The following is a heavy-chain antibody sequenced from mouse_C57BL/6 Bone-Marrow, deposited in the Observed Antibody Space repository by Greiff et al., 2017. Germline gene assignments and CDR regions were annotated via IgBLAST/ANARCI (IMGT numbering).Heavy chain of an antibody. Sequence: QVQLKESGPGLVAPSQSLSITCTVSGFSLTSYGVDWVRQPPGKGLEWLGVIWGGGSTNYNSALMSRLSISKDNSKSQVFLKMNSLQTDDTAMYYCAKHSYYSNYESLHWYFDVWGTGTTVTVSS. CDR3: AKHSYYSNYESLHWYFDV. D-gene: IGHD2-5*01. CDR1: GFSLTSYG. J-gene: IGHJ1*03. V-gene: IGHV2-9*01. CDR2: IWGGGST.